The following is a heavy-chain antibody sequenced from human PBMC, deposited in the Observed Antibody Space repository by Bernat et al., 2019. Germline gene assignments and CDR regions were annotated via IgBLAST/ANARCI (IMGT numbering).Heavy chain of an antibody. CDR2: IYYSGST. Sequence: QVQLQESGPGLVKPSETLSLTCTVSGGSISSYYWSWIRQPPGKGLEWIGYIYYSGSTNYNPSLKSRVTISVDTSKNQFSLKLSSVTAADTAVYYCARVAVPPYYYYYMDVWGKGTTVTVSS. V-gene: IGHV4-59*01. D-gene: IGHD4-17*01. J-gene: IGHJ6*03. CDR1: GGSISSYY. CDR3: ARVAVPPYYYYYMDV.